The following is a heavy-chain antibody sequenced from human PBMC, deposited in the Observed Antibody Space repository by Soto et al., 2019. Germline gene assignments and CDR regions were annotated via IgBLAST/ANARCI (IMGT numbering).Heavy chain of an antibody. Sequence: ASVKVSCKASGYTFTSYAMHWVRQAPGQRLEWMGWINAGNGNTKYSQKIQGRVTITRDTSASTAYMEMSSLSSEDTAVYYCARSIVVVTALDYWGQGTLVTVSS. V-gene: IGHV1-3*01. CDR2: INAGNGNT. J-gene: IGHJ4*02. CDR1: GYTFTSYA. CDR3: ARSIVVVTALDY. D-gene: IGHD2-21*02.